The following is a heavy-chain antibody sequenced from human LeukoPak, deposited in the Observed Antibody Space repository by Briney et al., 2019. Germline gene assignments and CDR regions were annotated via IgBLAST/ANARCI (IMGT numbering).Heavy chain of an antibody. Sequence: GGSLRLSCAASVFTFSSYAMSWVRQAPGKGLEWVSAISGSGGSTYYADSVKGRFTISRDNSKNTLYLQMNSLRAEDTAVYYCAKDGRYCSGGSCYWWDYWGQGTLVTVSS. D-gene: IGHD2-15*01. V-gene: IGHV3-23*01. CDR3: AKDGRYCSGGSCYWWDY. CDR1: VFTFSSYA. J-gene: IGHJ4*02. CDR2: ISGSGGST.